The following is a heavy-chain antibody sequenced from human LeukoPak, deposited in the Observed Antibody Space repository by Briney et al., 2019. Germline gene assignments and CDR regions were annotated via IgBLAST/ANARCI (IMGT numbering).Heavy chain of an antibody. J-gene: IGHJ4*02. D-gene: IGHD1-14*01. Sequence: SGGSLRLSCAASGFTFSSYAMHWVRQAPGKGLEWVAVISYDGSNKYYADSVKGQFTISRDNSKNTLYLQMNSLRAEDTAVYYCAKDKDPFRSVTRPFDYWGQGTLVTVSS. V-gene: IGHV3-30-3*01. CDR3: AKDKDPFRSVTRPFDY. CDR1: GFTFSSYA. CDR2: ISYDGSNK.